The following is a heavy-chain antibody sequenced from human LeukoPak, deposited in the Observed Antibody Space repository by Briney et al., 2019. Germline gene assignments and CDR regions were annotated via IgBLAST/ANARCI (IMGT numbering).Heavy chain of an antibody. J-gene: IGHJ4*02. D-gene: IGHD2-2*01. CDR2: INDSGSP. V-gene: IGHV4-34*01. CDR1: GGSFNGYH. Sequence: PSETPSLTCEVNGGSFNGYHWTWIRQSPGKGLEWIGEINDSGSPIYSPSLRSRLTISVDTSKNQFSVTLTSVTVADTAVYYCARGPHQHWPLGQFWGQGSLVTVSS. CDR3: ARGPHQHWPLGQF.